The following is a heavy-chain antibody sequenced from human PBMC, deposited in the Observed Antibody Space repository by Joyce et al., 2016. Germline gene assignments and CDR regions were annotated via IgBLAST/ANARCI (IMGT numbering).Heavy chain of an antibody. CDR2: VDPTDSYT. Sequence: EVQLVQSGPEVKKPGETLKISCKVSGYRFTRYWLSWVGQPPGKGLELSGRVDPTDSYTTYNAAFQGHLNISTDKAVNTAYLQWNSLKASDTAMYYCVRMNWFDLWGQGALVTVSS. V-gene: IGHV5-10-1*03. J-gene: IGHJ5*02. CDR3: VRMNWFDL. CDR1: GYRFTRYW.